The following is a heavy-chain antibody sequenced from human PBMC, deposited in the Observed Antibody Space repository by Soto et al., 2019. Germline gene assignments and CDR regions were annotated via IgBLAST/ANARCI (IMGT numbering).Heavy chain of an antibody. CDR1: GFTFSSYA. V-gene: IGHV3-23*01. CDR2: ISGSGGST. Sequence: PGGSLRLSCAASGFTFSSYAMSWVRQAPGKGLEWVSAISGSGGSTYYADSVKGRFTISRDNSKNTLYLQMNSLRAEDTAVYYCAKEYCSGVSCYFRGYSYGFDYWGQGTLVTVSS. D-gene: IGHD2-15*01. J-gene: IGHJ4*02. CDR3: AKEYCSGVSCYFRGYSYGFDY.